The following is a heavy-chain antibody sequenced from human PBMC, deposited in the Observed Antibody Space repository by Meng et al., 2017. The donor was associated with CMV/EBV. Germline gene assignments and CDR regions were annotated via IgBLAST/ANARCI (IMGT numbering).Heavy chain of an antibody. CDR3: ARDPAVDTAMVNDDAFDI. CDR2: IIPILGIA. Sequence: SVKVSCKASGGTFSSYTISWVRQAPGQGLEWMGRIIPILGIANYAQKFQGRVTITADKSTSTAHMELSSLRSEDTAVYYCARDPAVDTAMVNDDAFDIWGQGTMVTVSS. J-gene: IGHJ3*02. D-gene: IGHD5-18*01. V-gene: IGHV1-69*04. CDR1: GGTFSSYT.